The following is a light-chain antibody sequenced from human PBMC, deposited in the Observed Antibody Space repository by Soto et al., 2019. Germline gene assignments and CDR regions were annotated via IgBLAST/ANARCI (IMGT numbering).Light chain of an antibody. CDR3: SSYTSSSPPYV. Sequence: QSALTQPASVSGSPGQSITISCTGTSSDVGGYNYVSWYQQHPVKAPKLMIYDVTNRPSGVSDRFSGSKSGNTASLTISGLQAQDEADDYYSSYTSSSPPYVFGTGTKVTV. J-gene: IGLJ1*01. CDR1: SSDVGGYNY. V-gene: IGLV2-14*01. CDR2: DVT.